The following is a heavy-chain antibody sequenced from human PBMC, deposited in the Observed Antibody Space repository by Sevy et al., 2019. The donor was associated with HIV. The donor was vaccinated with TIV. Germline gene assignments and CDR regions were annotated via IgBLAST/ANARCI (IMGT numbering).Heavy chain of an antibody. J-gene: IGHJ4*02. CDR3: ARGGTIFGLVRHYFDY. CDR1: GFSVNSNY. Sequence: RGSLRLSCAASGFSVNSNYMTWVRQAPGKGLDWVSIIYSDGSTKYADALKGRFTISRDNSKNTMYLQMNSLRVEDTAVYYCARGGTIFGLVRHYFDYWGQGTLVTVSS. V-gene: IGHV3-66*01. D-gene: IGHD3-3*01. CDR2: IYSDGST.